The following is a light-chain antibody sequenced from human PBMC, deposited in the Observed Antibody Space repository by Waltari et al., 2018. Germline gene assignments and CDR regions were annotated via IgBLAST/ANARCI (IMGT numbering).Light chain of an antibody. V-gene: IGLV3-21*04. CDR3: QVWDRNPDHTEV. CDR1: DIGSKS. Sequence: SYVLTQPPSVSVAQGQTARITCGGNDIGSKSVQWYQQKPGQAPVVVMSYDSDRPSGIPERFSGSNSGNTATLTITRVEAGDEADYYCQVWDRNPDHTEVFGGGTRVTVL. J-gene: IGLJ3*02. CDR2: YDS.